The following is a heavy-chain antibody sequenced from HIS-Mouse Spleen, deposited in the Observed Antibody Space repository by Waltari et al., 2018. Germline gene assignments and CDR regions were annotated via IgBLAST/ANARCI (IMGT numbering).Heavy chain of an antibody. D-gene: IGHD6-13*01. CDR1: GGTFSSYA. CDR3: ARVVPAAGDGGAFDI. J-gene: IGHJ3*02. CDR2: IIPILGIA. V-gene: IGHV1-69*04. Sequence: QVQLVQSGAEVKKPGSSVKVSCKASGGTFSSYAISWVRQAPGQGLEWMGRIIPILGIANYAQKFQGRVTITADKSTSTAYMELSSLRSEDTAVYYCARVVPAAGDGGAFDIWGQGTMVTVSS.